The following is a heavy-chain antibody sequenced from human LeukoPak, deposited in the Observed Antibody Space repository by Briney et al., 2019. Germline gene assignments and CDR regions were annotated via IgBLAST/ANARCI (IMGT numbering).Heavy chain of an antibody. CDR3: ARGGYSYGNFDP. CDR2: IYTSGST. CDR1: GGSISSYY. V-gene: IGHV4-4*07. J-gene: IGHJ5*02. Sequence: SETLSLTCTVSGGSISSYYWSWIRQPAGKGLEWIGRIYTSGSTNYNPSLKSRVTMSVDTSKNQFSLKLSSVTAADPAVYYCARGGYSYGNFDPWGQGTLVTVSS. D-gene: IGHD5-18*01.